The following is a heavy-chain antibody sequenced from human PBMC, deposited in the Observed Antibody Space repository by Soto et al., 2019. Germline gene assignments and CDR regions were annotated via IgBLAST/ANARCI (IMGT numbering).Heavy chain of an antibody. V-gene: IGHV4-39*01. Sequence: PSETLSLTCTVSGGSISSSSYYWGWIRQPPGKGLEWIGSIYYSGSTYYNKSLKSQVTISEDTSKNKITLKLSSVTAADTAVYYCATEIITIHDLRFQEIDYWGQGTLVTVS. D-gene: IGHD3-9*01. J-gene: IGHJ4*02. CDR1: GGSISSSSYY. CDR3: ATEIITIHDLRFQEIDY. CDR2: IYYSGST.